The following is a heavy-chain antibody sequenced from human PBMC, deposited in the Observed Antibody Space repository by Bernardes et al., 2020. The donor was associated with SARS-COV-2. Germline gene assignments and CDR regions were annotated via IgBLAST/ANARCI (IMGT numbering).Heavy chain of an antibody. V-gene: IGHV3-30*18. CDR1: GFTFRSYG. CDR2: ISYDGSNK. Sequence: GGSLILSCAASGFTFRSYGMHWVRQAPGKGLEWVAVISYDGSNKYYADSVKGRFTISRDNSKNTLYLQMNSLRAEDTAVYYCAKEFPYGSYWFDPWGQGTLVTVSS. D-gene: IGHD3-10*01. CDR3: AKEFPYGSYWFDP. J-gene: IGHJ5*02.